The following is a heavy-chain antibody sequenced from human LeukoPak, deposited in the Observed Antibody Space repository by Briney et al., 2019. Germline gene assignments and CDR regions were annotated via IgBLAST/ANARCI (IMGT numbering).Heavy chain of an antibody. CDR3: ARYRYCSGGNCYGPDY. V-gene: IGHV5-51*01. D-gene: IGHD2-15*01. CDR2: IYPGDSDT. J-gene: IGHJ4*02. CDR1: GYSFTRYY. Sequence: GESLKISCKGSGYSFTRYYIGWVRQMPGKGLEWMGIIYPGDSDTRYSPSFQGQVTISADKSISTAYLQWSSLKASDTAMYCCARYRYCSGGNCYGPDYWGQGTLVTVSS.